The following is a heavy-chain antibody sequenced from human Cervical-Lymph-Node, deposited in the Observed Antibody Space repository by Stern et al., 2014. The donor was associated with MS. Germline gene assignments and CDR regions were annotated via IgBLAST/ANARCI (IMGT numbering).Heavy chain of an antibody. CDR3: ARDPRVAVAGTGGGFDP. J-gene: IGHJ5*02. CDR1: GYTFSNYG. V-gene: IGHV1-18*01. D-gene: IGHD6-19*01. Sequence: VQLVQSGAEVKKPGASVKVSCKSSGYTFSNYGISWVRQAPAQGLEWMGWISGYNDNTNYVEKFQGRVTMTTDTSTNTAYMELRSLRSDDTAVYYCARDPRVAVAGTGGGFDPWGQGTLVTVSS. CDR2: ISGYNDNT.